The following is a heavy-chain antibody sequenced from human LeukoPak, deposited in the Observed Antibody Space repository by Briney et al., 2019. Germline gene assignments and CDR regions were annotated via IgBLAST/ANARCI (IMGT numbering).Heavy chain of an antibody. CDR3: AGSGDIVATKSFDY. Sequence: ASVKVSCKASGYTFTSYLIHWVRQAPGQGLEWMGWISAYNGNTNYAQKFQGRVTMTTDTSTSTAYMELRSLRSDDTAVYYCAGSGDIVATKSFDYWGQGTLVTVSS. J-gene: IGHJ4*02. CDR2: ISAYNGNT. CDR1: GYTFTSYL. D-gene: IGHD5-12*01. V-gene: IGHV1-18*01.